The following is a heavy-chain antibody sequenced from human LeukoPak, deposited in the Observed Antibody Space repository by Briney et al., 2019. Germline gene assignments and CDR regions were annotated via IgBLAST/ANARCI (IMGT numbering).Heavy chain of an antibody. CDR1: GFIVSSNY. Sequence: PGGSLRLSCAASGFIVSSNYMSWVRQAPGKGLEWVSAISGSGGSTYYADSVKGRFTISRDNSKNTLYLQMNSLRAEDTAVYYCAKVVGPKWLRYYFDYWGQGTLVTVSS. CDR3: AKVVGPKWLRYYFDY. V-gene: IGHV3-23*01. J-gene: IGHJ4*02. CDR2: ISGSGGST. D-gene: IGHD5-12*01.